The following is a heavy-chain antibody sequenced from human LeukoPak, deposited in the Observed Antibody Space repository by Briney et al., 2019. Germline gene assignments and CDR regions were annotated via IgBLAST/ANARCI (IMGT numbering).Heavy chain of an antibody. CDR1: GFTFSSYS. Sequence: PGGSLRLSCAASGFTFSSYSMNWVRQAPGKGLEWVSYISSSSSTIYYADSVKGRFTISRDNAKNTLYLQMNSLRVEDTAVYYCARDFNYRDSIIYYYDAFDIWGQGTMVTVSS. D-gene: IGHD3-22*01. CDR3: ARDFNYRDSIIYYYDAFDI. V-gene: IGHV3-48*04. CDR2: ISSSSSTI. J-gene: IGHJ3*02.